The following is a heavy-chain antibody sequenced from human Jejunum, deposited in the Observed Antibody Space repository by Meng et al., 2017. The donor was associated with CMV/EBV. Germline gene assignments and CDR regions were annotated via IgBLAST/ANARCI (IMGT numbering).Heavy chain of an antibody. CDR1: GFSFNRCA. V-gene: IGHV3-23*01. CDR2: ISGSGDSA. D-gene: IGHD5-18*01. J-gene: IGHJ4*02. Sequence: CPASGFSFNRCAMNWVRQAPGKGLEWVSVISGSGDSAHYADSVNGRLTISRDNSKNTLYLQMNSLRAEDTAIYYCAKDGYSYGYYFDSWGPGTLVTVSS. CDR3: AKDGYSYGYYFDS.